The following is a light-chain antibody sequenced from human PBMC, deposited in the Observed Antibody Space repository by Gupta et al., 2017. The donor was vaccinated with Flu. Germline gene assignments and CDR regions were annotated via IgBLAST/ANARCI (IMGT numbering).Light chain of an antibody. V-gene: IGLV3-9*01. CDR1: NLGSKS. Sequence: SYEVTQALSVSVALGQTASITCKGINLGSKSVNWYQQKSGQAPLLVIYRETNRASGIPDRFSASNSTTTATLTISRAEAGDESYYYSQEWDGTTVVFATGTKVTVL. J-gene: IGLJ1*01. CDR2: RET. CDR3: QEWDGTTVV.